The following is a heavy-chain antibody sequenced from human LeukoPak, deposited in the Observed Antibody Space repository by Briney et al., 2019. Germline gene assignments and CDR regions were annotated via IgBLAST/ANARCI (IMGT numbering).Heavy chain of an antibody. J-gene: IGHJ6*03. CDR1: GGSISSYY. CDR3: ARVDYDFWSGYSSHYYYYMDV. D-gene: IGHD3-3*01. Sequence: SETLSLTCTVSGGSISSYYWSWIRQPPGKGLEWIGYIYYSGSTHYNPSLKSRVTISVDTSKNQFSLKLSSVTAADTAVYYCARVDYDFWSGYSSHYYYYMDVWGKGTTVTVSS. CDR2: IYYSGST. V-gene: IGHV4-59*01.